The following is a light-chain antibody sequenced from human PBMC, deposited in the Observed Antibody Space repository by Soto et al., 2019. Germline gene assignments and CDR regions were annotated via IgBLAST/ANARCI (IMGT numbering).Light chain of an antibody. V-gene: IGLV4-69*01. J-gene: IGLJ2*01. CDR1: SGHSNYA. CDR2: LNNDGSH. CDR3: QTWDTRISVV. Sequence: QSVLTQSPSASASLGASVKLTCTLSSGHSNYAIAWHQQQPEKGPRYLMKLNNDGSHSKGEGIPDRFSGSSPGAERYLTISSIQSEDESDYYCQTWDTRISVVFGGGTNVTVL.